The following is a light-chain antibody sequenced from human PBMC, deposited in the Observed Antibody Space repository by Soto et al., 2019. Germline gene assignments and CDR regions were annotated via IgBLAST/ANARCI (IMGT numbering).Light chain of an antibody. J-gene: IGLJ3*02. Sequence: QSVLTQPPSASGSPGQSVTISCTGTSSDVGGYNYVSWYQQYPGRAPKLMIYEVTKRPSGVPDRFSVSKSGNTASLTVSGLEAEDEADYYCSSYAASNNFYFVFGGGTKLTVL. CDR3: SSYAASNNFYFV. CDR1: SSDVGGYNY. V-gene: IGLV2-8*01. CDR2: EVT.